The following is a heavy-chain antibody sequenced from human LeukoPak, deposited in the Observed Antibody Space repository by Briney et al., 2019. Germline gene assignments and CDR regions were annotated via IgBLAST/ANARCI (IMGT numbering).Heavy chain of an antibody. V-gene: IGHV3-30-3*01. D-gene: IGHD6-19*01. CDR3: ARDFQWLRAMDV. J-gene: IGHJ6*02. CDR2: MSYDGSNK. CDR1: GFTSSDYA. Sequence: GRSLRLSCAASGFTSSDYAMHWVRQAPGKGLEWVAVMSYDGSNKYYADSVKGRFTISRDNSKNTLYVQMSSLRVEDTAVYYCARDFQWLRAMDVWGQGTTVTVSS.